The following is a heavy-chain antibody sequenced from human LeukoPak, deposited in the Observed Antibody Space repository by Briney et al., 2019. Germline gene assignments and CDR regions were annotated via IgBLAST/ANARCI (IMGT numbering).Heavy chain of an antibody. V-gene: IGHV3-21*01. J-gene: IGHJ4*02. CDR3: ARERNFYYYDY. CDR2: ITGDCNYI. CDR1: GFTFNDYT. Sequence: PGGSLRLSCAASGFTFNDYTMTWVRQAPGKGLEWVSSITGDCNYIFCADSVKGRFTISRDNAQNSLFLELNSLRGEDTAVYYCARERNFYYYDYWGQGALVTVSS. D-gene: IGHD3-3*01.